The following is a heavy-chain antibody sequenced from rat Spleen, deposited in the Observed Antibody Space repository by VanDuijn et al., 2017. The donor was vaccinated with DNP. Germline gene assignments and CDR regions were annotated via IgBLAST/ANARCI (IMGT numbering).Heavy chain of an antibody. CDR3: AKHDGTEGIDFDY. CDR2: ISYNGGTP. Sequence: EVLLVESDGGLVQPGRSLKLSCAVSGFTFSDYYMAWVRQAPAKGLEWVATISYNGGTPYYRDSVKGRFTISRDNAQSTLYLQVNSLRSEDTATYYCAKHDGTEGIDFDYWGQGVMVTVSS. CDR1: GFTFSDYY. D-gene: IGHD1-11*01. V-gene: IGHV5-7*01. J-gene: IGHJ2*01.